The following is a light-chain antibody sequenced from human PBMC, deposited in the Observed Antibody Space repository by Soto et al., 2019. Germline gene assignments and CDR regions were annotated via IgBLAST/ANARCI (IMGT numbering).Light chain of an antibody. CDR1: QSLLHINGYNY. CDR3: MQALQTHLT. CDR2: LGS. Sequence: DIVMTQSPLSLPVTPGEPASISCRSSQSLLHINGYNYLDWYLQKPGQSPQLLIYLGSNRASGVPDRFSGSGSGTDFTLKISRVEAEDVGVYYCMQALQTHLTFGGGTKVEIK. V-gene: IGKV2-28*01. J-gene: IGKJ4*01.